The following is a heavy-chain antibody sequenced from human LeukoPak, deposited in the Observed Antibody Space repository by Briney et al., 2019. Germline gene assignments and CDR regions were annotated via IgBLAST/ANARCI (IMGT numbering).Heavy chain of an antibody. Sequence: GASVNVSCKASGGTFSSYAISWVRQAPGQGLEWMGRIIPILGIAKYAQKLQGRVTITADESTSTACMELSSLRSEDTAVYYCARAQIPAANYYYYYYYMDVWGKGTTVTVSS. V-gene: IGHV1-69*04. CDR3: ARAQIPAANYYYYYYYMDV. D-gene: IGHD2-2*01. CDR1: GGTFSSYA. CDR2: IIPILGIA. J-gene: IGHJ6*03.